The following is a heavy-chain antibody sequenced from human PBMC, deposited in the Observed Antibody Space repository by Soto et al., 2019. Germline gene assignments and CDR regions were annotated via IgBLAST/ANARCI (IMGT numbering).Heavy chain of an antibody. J-gene: IGHJ4*02. CDR2: ISSSSSYI. V-gene: IGHV3-21*01. CDR3: ARVLNPHYYDSSGVDY. CDR1: GFTFSSYS. Sequence: GGSLRLSCAASGFTFSSYSMNWVRQAPGKGLEWVSSISSSSSYIYYADSVKGRFTISRDNAKNSLYLQMNSLRAEDTAVYYCARVLNPHYYDSSGVDYWGQGTLVTVSS. D-gene: IGHD3-22*01.